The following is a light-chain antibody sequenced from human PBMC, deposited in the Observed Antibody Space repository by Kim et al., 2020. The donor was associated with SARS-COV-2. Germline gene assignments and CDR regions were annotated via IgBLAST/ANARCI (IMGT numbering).Light chain of an antibody. CDR1: QSIGTN. Sequence: STGERVILSCRASQSIGTNVAWYQQKPGQAPRLLIHGASTRATGVPARFSGSGSGTEFTLIVSSLQSVDSAIYYCQQYNDWPPWTFGQGTKVDIK. V-gene: IGKV3-15*01. CDR3: QQYNDWPPWT. J-gene: IGKJ1*01. CDR2: GAS.